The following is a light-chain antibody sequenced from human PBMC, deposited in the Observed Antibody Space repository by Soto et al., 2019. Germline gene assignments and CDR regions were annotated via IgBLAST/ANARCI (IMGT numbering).Light chain of an antibody. CDR3: QEYTGPPTT. Sequence: EIILTQPPVTLSLSPGERATLSCRASQSVSSNYLAWCQQRPGQAPRIIIYGESSRAAGIPDRFSGSGSGTDFNLTITSLEPEDSAVYFCQEYTGPPTTCGQGTRLEIK. CDR2: GES. V-gene: IGKV3-20*01. J-gene: IGKJ5*01. CDR1: QSVSSNY.